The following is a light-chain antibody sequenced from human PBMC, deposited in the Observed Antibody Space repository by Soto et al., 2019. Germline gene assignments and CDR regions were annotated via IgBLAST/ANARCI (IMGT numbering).Light chain of an antibody. CDR3: QQRSNWPPT. V-gene: IGKV3-11*01. CDR1: QTVSSFVSSYY. J-gene: IGKJ5*01. Sequence: EIVLTQATATRSWSTGERAIRSCRASQTVSSFVSSYYFAWYQQKPGQAPRLLIYDASNRATGIPARFSGSGSGTDFTLTISSLEPEDFAVYYCQQRSNWPPTLGQGTRLEI. CDR2: DAS.